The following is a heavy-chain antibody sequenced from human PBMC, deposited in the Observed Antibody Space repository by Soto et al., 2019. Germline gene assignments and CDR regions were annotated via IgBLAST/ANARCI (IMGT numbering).Heavy chain of an antibody. CDR1: GFTFSIFG. CDR3: AKQGAVSGDFDQ. CDR2: ISKDGSNK. D-gene: IGHD6-19*01. V-gene: IGHV3-30*18. J-gene: IGHJ4*02. Sequence: QVQLLESGGGEVQPGASLRLSCAASGFTFSIFGMHWVRQAPGKGLEWVAVISKDGSNKYYADSVQGRFTFSRDNSKNTLYLQMNNLRADETAIYYWAKQGAVSGDFDQWGQGALVTVSS.